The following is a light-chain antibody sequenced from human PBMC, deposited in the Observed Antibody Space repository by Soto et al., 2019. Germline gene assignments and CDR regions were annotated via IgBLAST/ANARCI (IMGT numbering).Light chain of an antibody. CDR1: QGIRNH. CDR3: QKYNSATWT. CDR2: AAS. J-gene: IGKJ1*01. Sequence: DIQMTQSPSSLSASVGDRVTITCRASQGIRNHLAWYQQKPGKVPKLLIYAASTLQSGVPSRFSGSGSGTDFTLTISSLQPEDVATYYCQKYNSATWTFGQGTKVEIK. V-gene: IGKV1-27*01.